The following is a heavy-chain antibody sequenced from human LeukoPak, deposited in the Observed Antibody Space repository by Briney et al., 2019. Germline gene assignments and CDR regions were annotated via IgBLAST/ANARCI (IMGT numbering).Heavy chain of an antibody. J-gene: IGHJ6*02. V-gene: IGHV4-59*01. CDR2: VYSSGNG. CDR3: ARLDV. Sequence: SETLSLTCTVSGGSISGYYWNWIRQPPGKGLEWIGHVYSSGNGNYNPSLKSRLTMSVDTSKNQFSLKLSSVTAADTAVYYCARLDVWGQGTTVTVSS. CDR1: GGSISGYY.